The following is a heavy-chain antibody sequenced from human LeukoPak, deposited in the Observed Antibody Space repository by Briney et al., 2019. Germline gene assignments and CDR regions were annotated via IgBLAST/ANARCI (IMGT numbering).Heavy chain of an antibody. D-gene: IGHD3-22*01. CDR3: ARDLNYYDSSGYGH. CDR2: IYSVGRP. V-gene: IGHV3-53*01. CDR1: GFTFSTNY. J-gene: IGHJ4*02. Sequence: GGSLRLSCAASGFTFSTNYISWVRQAPGKLLEWGSVIYSVGRPYYADSVKGRFTISRDNSKNTLYLQMNSLRAEDTAVYYCARDLNYYDSSGYGHWGQGTLVTVSS.